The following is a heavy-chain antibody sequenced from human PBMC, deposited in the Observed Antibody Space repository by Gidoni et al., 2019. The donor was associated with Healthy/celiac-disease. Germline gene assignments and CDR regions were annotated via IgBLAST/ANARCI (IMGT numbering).Heavy chain of an antibody. CDR1: GFTFSSYA. CDR3: AKTIPWGSSLTRDYYGMDV. V-gene: IGHV3-23*01. J-gene: IGHJ6*02. Sequence: EVQLLESGGGLVQPGGSLRLSCAASGFTFSSYAISWVRQAPGKGLEWVSAISGSGGSTYYADSVKGRFTISRDNSKNTLYLQMNSLRAEDTAVYYCAKTIPWGSSLTRDYYGMDVWGQGTTVTVSS. D-gene: IGHD6-13*01. CDR2: ISGSGGST.